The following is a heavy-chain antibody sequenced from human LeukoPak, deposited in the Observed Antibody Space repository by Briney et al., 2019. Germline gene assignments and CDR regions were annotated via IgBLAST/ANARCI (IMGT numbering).Heavy chain of an antibody. CDR1: VFTFSSYA. Sequence: GGPLSLSRAASVFTFSSYAMHWVRRAAGKGLEYVSAISSNGGSTYYVASVKGRFPISRVNSKNTLYLQMNSLRAEDTAVYYCARTQTEYSYGHPYCFDYWGQGTLVTVSS. V-gene: IGHV3-64*04. J-gene: IGHJ4*02. CDR2: ISSNGGST. CDR3: ARTQTEYSYGHPYCFDY. D-gene: IGHD5-18*01.